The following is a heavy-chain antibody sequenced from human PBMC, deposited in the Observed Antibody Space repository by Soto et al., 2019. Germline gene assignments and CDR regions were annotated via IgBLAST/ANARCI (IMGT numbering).Heavy chain of an antibody. CDR3: ARVWQGAWYFEL. D-gene: IGHD2-21*01. CDR1: GFSFSDYW. CDR2: VKTDGSII. V-gene: IGHV3-74*01. Sequence: EVQLVESGGALVQPGGSLRLSCVASGFSFSDYWMQWVSQAPGKGLVWVSRVKTDGSIITYADCVKGRFTISRDNAKYTLYLHMNALGAEDTAVYYCARVWQGAWYFELWGRGTLVTVSS. J-gene: IGHJ2*01.